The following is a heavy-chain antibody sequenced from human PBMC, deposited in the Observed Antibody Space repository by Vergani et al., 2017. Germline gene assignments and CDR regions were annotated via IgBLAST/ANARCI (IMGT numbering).Heavy chain of an antibody. J-gene: IGHJ1*01. CDR3: AREAAAGTGLRKYFQH. Sequence: QVQLVPSGAEVKTPGASVKVSCKASGYTFTSYGISWVRQAPGQGLEWMGWISAYNGNTNYAQKFQGRVTMTRNTSISTAYMELSSLRSEDTAVYYCAREAAAGTGLRKYFQHWGQGTLVTVSS. CDR2: ISAYNGNT. D-gene: IGHD6-13*01. V-gene: IGHV1-18*04. CDR1: GYTFTSYG.